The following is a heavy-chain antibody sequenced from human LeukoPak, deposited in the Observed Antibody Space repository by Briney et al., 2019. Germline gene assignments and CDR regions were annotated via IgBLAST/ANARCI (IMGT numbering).Heavy chain of an antibody. CDR1: GYTFTTYF. CDR3: ARGYGSGTYYHL. CDR2: INPSGGST. V-gene: IGHV1-46*01. Sequence: ASEPVSCKGSGYTFTTYFMHRVRQEPGQGLEWMGIINPSGGSTTYAQKFQGRVTMTRDTSTSTVYMELSSLRSEDTALYYCARGYGSGTYYHLWGQGTLVTVSS. D-gene: IGHD3-10*01. J-gene: IGHJ5*02.